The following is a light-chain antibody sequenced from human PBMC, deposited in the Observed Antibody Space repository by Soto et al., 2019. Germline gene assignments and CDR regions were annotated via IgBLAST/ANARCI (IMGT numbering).Light chain of an antibody. Sequence: DIQMTQSPSSLSLSVGDRVTISCRASQNIKNYLTWYQQKPGNAPKLLIFAASSLQSGVPSRFSGGGSRTDFTLTISSLQAEDFALYFCQQTYSIPLTFGQGTKVELK. V-gene: IGKV1-39*01. CDR2: AAS. CDR3: QQTYSIPLT. CDR1: QNIKNY. J-gene: IGKJ1*01.